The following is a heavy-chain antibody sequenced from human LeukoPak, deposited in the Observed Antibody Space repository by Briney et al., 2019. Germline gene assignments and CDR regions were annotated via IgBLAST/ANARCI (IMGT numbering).Heavy chain of an antibody. CDR1: GYTFTGYY. CDR3: AREGNYGSGSYYNVKEFDY. V-gene: IGHV1-18*04. Sequence: ASVKVSCKASGYTFTGYYMHWVRQAPGQGLEWMGWISPYNGNTNYAQKLQGRVTMTTDTSTSTAYMELRSLRSDDTAVYYCAREGNYGSGSYYNVKEFDYWGQGTLVTVSS. J-gene: IGHJ4*02. D-gene: IGHD3-10*01. CDR2: ISPYNGNT.